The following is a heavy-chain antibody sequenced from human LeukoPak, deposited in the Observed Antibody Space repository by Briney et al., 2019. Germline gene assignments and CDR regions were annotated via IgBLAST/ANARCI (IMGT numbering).Heavy chain of an antibody. Sequence: GGSLRLSCAASGFTFSDYYMSWIRQAPGKGLEWVSAISGSGGGTYYADSVKGRFTISRDNSKNTLYLQMNSLGAEDTAIYYCAEDRGTYYDSSDYYFFGYYFDYWGQGTLVSVSS. CDR2: ISGSGGGT. J-gene: IGHJ4*02. D-gene: IGHD3-22*01. CDR3: AEDRGTYYDSSDYYFFGYYFDY. V-gene: IGHV3-23*01. CDR1: GFTFSDYY.